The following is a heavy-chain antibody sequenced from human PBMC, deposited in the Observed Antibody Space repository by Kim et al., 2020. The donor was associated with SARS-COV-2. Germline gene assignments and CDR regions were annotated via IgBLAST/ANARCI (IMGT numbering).Heavy chain of an antibody. CDR2: IYYSGST. J-gene: IGHJ5*02. CDR3: ARGSSWLYNWFDP. V-gene: IGHV4-39*01. Sequence: SETLSLTCTVSGGSISSSSYYWGWIRQPPGKGLEWIGSIYYSGSTYYTPSLKSRVTISVDTSKNPFSLKLSSVTAADTAVYYCARGSSWLYNWFDPWGQGTLVTVSS. CDR1: GGSISSSSYY. D-gene: IGHD6-13*01.